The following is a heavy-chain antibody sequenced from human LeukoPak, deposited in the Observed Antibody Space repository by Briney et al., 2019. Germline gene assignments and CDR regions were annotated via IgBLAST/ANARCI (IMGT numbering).Heavy chain of an antibody. Sequence: PGGSLRVPCAASGFTFSSYGMHWVRQAPGKGLEGVAFIRYDGGNKYYADSLKGRFTISRDNSKNTLYLQMNSLRPEDTAVYYCAKDPPDGDYGYWGQGTLVTVSS. CDR3: AKDPPDGDYGY. V-gene: IGHV3-30*02. CDR1: GFTFSSYG. CDR2: IRYDGGNK. D-gene: IGHD4-17*01. J-gene: IGHJ4*02.